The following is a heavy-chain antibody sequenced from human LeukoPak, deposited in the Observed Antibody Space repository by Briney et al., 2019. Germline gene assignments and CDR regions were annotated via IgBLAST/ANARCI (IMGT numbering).Heavy chain of an antibody. J-gene: IGHJ4*02. CDR1: GGSISSYY. D-gene: IGHD5-24*01. V-gene: IGHV4-59*01. CDR3: ARESPNYYFDY. Sequence: SGTLSLTCTVSGGSISSYYWSWIRQPPGKGLEWIGYIYYSGTTNYNPSLKSRLTISVDTSKNQFSLKLGSVTAADTAVYYCARESPNYYFDYWGQGTLVTVSS. CDR2: IYYSGTT.